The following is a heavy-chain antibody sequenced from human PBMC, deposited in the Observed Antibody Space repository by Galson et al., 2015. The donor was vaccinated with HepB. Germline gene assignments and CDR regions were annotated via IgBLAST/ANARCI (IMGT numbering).Heavy chain of an antibody. CDR2: INTNTGNQ. V-gene: IGHV7-4-1*02. Sequence: SVKVSCKASGCTFTNHAIIWVRQAPGQGLEWMGSINTNTGNQTSAQGFTGRFVVSLDSSVSKAYLQITSLKTEDTDVYYCARWSVALDLWGQGTMVTVSS. CDR1: GCTFTNHA. J-gene: IGHJ3*01. CDR3: ARWSVALDL.